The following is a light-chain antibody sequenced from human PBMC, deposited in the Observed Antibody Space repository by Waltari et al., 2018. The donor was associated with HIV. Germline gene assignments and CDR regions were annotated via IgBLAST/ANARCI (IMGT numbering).Light chain of an antibody. J-gene: IGLJ2*01. V-gene: IGLV1-44*01. CDR3: AVRDDRLNGVL. CDR2: SNN. CDR1: SSNIGSNP. Sequence: QSVLTQPPSVSGTPGQKVTISCSGGSSNIGSNPVNWYQQLPGTAPKLLIYSNNQRSSGVPDRFSCSKSGTSASLAISGLQSDDETDYYCAVRDDRLNGVLFGGGTRLTVL.